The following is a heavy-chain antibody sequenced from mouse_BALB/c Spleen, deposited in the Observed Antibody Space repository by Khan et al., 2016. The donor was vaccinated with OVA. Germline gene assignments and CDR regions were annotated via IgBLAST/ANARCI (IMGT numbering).Heavy chain of an antibody. D-gene: IGHD2-13*01. CDR2: IDPANGNV. CDR1: GFNIKDTY. CDR3: ASGDSYGMDY. J-gene: IGHJ4*01. Sequence: VQLQQSGAALVKPGASVRLSCTGSGFNIKDTYTHWVKQRPEQGLKWIGRIDPANGNVKYDPKFQGKATMTADTSSNPAYLHLSSLTSEDSAVYYCASGDSYGMDYWGQATSVTVSS. V-gene: IGHV14-3*02.